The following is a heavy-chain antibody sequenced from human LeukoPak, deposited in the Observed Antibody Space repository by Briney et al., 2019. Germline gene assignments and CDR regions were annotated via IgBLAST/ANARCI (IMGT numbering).Heavy chain of an antibody. Sequence: PGGSLRLSCASSGFTFSSYGMHWVRQAPGKGLEWVAVIWYDRSNKYYADSVKGRFTISRDNSKNTLYLQMNSLRAEDTSVYYCAKDAGTRVIYMDVWGKGTTVTVSS. J-gene: IGHJ6*03. CDR3: AKDAGTRVIYMDV. D-gene: IGHD6-13*01. CDR2: IWYDRSNK. V-gene: IGHV3-33*06. CDR1: GFTFSSYG.